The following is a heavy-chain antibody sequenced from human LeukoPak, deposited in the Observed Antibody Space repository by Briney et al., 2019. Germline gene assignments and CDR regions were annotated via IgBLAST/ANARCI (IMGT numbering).Heavy chain of an antibody. CDR3: ARGYSSSWYRMGWFDP. CDR2: INHSGST. D-gene: IGHD6-13*01. Sequence: SETLSLTCAVYGGSFSGYYWSWIRQPPGKGLECIGEINHSGSTNYNPSLKSRVTISVDTSKNQFSLKLSSVTAADTAVYYCARGYSSSWYRMGWFDPWGQGTLVTVSS. J-gene: IGHJ5*02. V-gene: IGHV4-34*01. CDR1: GGSFSGYY.